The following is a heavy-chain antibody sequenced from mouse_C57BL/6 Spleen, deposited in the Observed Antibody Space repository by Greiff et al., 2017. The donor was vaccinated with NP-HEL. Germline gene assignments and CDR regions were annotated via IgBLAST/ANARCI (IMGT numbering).Heavy chain of an antibody. CDR1: GFSLTSYG. CDR2: IWSDGST. D-gene: IGHD1-1*01. J-gene: IGHJ4*01. V-gene: IGHV2-6-1*01. CDR3: ARHGTTVVSTGDYYAMDY. Sequence: QVQLKESGPGLVAPSQSLSITCTVSGFSLTSYGVHWVRQPPGKGLEWLVVIWSDGSTTYNSALKSRLSISKDNSKSQVFLKMNSLQTDDTAMYYCARHGTTVVSTGDYYAMDYWGQGTSATVSS.